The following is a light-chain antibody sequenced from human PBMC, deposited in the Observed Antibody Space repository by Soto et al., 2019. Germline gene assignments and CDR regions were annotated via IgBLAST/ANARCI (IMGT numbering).Light chain of an antibody. CDR2: DTS. Sequence: EVVLTQSAATLSVSPWERATLSCRASQSVSIKLAWYQQKPGQAPRLLIYDTSTRATGIPARFSGSGSGTEFTLTISSLLSEDFAVYYCQQYNNWPPLTFGQGTRLEIK. CDR3: QQYNNWPPLT. V-gene: IGKV3-15*01. CDR1: QSVSIK. J-gene: IGKJ5*01.